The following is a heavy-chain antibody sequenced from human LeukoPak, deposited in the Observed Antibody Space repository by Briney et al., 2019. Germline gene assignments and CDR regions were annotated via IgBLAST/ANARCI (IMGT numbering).Heavy chain of an antibody. J-gene: IGHJ5*02. CDR1: GFTFSNAW. CDR2: IKSKTDGGAT. V-gene: IGHV3-15*01. CDR3: TTPFFVVPSS. Sequence: RGSLRLSCAASGFTFSNAWMNRGRQALGKGLEWVGRIKSKTDGGATDYAAPVKGRFTISRDDSKNTLYLQMNSLKTEDTAVYYCTTPFFVVPSSWGQGALVTVSS. D-gene: IGHD3-16*02.